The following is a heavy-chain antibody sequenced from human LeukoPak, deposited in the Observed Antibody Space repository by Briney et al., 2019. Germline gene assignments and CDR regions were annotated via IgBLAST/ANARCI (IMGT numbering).Heavy chain of an antibody. CDR2: INPDSGGT. CDR1: GYIFTGYY. V-gene: IGHV1-2*02. D-gene: IGHD6-13*01. Sequence: ASVKVSCKASGYIFTGYYMHWVRQAPGQGLEWVGWINPDSGGTNYAQKFQGRVTMTRDTSIRTAYMELSSLRSEDTAVYYCADLGIAAAGTLSVRGGYWGQGTLVTVSS. CDR3: ADLGIAAAGTLSVRGGY. J-gene: IGHJ4*02.